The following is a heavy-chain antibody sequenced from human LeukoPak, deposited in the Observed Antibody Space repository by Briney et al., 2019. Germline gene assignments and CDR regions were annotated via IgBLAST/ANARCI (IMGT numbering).Heavy chain of an antibody. D-gene: IGHD1-26*01. V-gene: IGHV1-2*02. Sequence: ASVKVSCKASGYTFNAYFIHWVRQAPGQGLEWMGWINPNSGGTHYAQKFQGRVTMTRDTSISTAYMELYRLKSDDTAFCYCTRGGLLGGTEFDSWGQGTLVTVSS. CDR1: GYTFNAYF. CDR2: INPNSGGT. CDR3: TRGGLLGGTEFDS. J-gene: IGHJ4*02.